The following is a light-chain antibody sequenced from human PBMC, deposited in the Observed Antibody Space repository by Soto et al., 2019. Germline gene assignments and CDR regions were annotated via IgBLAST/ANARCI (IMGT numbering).Light chain of an antibody. J-gene: IGKJ4*01. CDR3: QQLTNFPLT. CDR1: QSVSDN. Sequence: DIVLTQSPATLSLSPGERATLSCRASQSVSDNLAWYQQKPGQAPRLLIYDASNRATGITTRFSCRGSETDFTLTISSLEPEDFAVYYCQQLTNFPLTVGGGTRMDI. V-gene: IGKV3-11*01. CDR2: DAS.